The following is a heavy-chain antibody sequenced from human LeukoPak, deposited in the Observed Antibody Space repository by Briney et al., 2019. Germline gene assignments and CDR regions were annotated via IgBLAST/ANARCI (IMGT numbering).Heavy chain of an antibody. Sequence: GGSLRLSCAASGFTFSSYGMHWVRQAPGKGLEWVANIKQDGSEKYYMDSVKGRFTISRDNAKNSLYLQMNSLRAEDTAVYYCARDIGRGSSWANWFDPWGQGTLVTVSS. CDR2: IKQDGSEK. CDR1: GFTFSSYG. J-gene: IGHJ5*02. D-gene: IGHD6-13*01. V-gene: IGHV3-7*01. CDR3: ARDIGRGSSWANWFDP.